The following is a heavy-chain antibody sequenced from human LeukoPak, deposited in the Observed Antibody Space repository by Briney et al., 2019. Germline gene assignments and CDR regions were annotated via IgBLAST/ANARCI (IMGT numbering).Heavy chain of an antibody. CDR3: ARAQEATYYDFWSGYQPFDY. D-gene: IGHD3-3*01. CDR1: SYTFTSYG. V-gene: IGHV1-18*01. J-gene: IGHJ4*02. CDR2: ISAYNGNT. Sequence: ASVKVSCKASSYTFTSYGISWVRQAPGQGLEWMGWISAYNGNTNYAQKLQGRVTMTTDTSTSTAYMELRSLRSDDTAVYYCARAQEATYYDFWSGYQPFDYWGQGTLVTVSS.